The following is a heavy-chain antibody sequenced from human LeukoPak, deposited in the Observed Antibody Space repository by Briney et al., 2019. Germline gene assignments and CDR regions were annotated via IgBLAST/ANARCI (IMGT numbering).Heavy chain of an antibody. CDR2: TIPIFGIA. Sequence: GASVKVSCKASGGSFSSYAISWVRQAPGQGPEWMGRTIPIFGIANYAQKFQGRVTIIADKSTSTAYMELSSLRSEDTAVYYCASGHYGDYGQWNSMNYWGQGTLVTVSS. D-gene: IGHD4-17*01. CDR1: GGSFSSYA. V-gene: IGHV1-69*04. CDR3: ASGHYGDYGQWNSMNY. J-gene: IGHJ4*02.